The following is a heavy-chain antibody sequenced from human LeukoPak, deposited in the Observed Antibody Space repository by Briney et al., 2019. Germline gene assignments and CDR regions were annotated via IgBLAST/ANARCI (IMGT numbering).Heavy chain of an antibody. CDR2: ISAYNGNT. CDR1: GYTFTSYG. CDR3: ARVDIVVVPAAMVTYYGMDV. J-gene: IGHJ6*02. D-gene: IGHD2-2*03. Sequence: ASVKVSCKASGYTFTSYGISWVRQAPGQRLEWMGWISAYNGNTNYAQKLQGRVTMTTDTSTSTAYMELRSLRSDDTAVYYCARVDIVVVPAAMVTYYGMDVWGQGTTVTVSS. V-gene: IGHV1-18*01.